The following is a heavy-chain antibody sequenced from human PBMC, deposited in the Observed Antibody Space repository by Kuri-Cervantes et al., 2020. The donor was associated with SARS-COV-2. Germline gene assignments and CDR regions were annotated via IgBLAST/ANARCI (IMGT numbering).Heavy chain of an antibody. V-gene: IGHV3-43*02. D-gene: IGHD3-10*01. J-gene: IGHJ5*02. CDR3: SRGMVRGVISWFDP. CDR1: GFTFDDYA. Sequence: GESLKISCAASGFTFDDYAMHWVRQAPGKGLEWVSLISGDGGSTYYADSVKGRFTISRHNSKNTLYLQMNSLRAEDTAVYYCSRGMVRGVISWFDPWGQGTLVTVSS. CDR2: ISGDGGST.